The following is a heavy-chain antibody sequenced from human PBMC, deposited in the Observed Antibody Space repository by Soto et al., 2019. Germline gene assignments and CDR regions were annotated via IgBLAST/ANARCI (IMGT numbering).Heavy chain of an antibody. CDR3: ARDLCGYGYSSRTSWGGMDV. J-gene: IGHJ6*02. CDR1: GYTFTGQY. D-gene: IGHD2-2*03. Sequence: ASVKVSCKASGYTFTGQYMHWVRQAPGQGPEWMGWINPNGGGTVYAQKFQGRVTMTSDTSASTAYMELSRLRSDDTALYFCARDLCGYGYSSRTSWGGMDVWGQGTTVTVSS. V-gene: IGHV1-2*02. CDR2: INPNGGGT.